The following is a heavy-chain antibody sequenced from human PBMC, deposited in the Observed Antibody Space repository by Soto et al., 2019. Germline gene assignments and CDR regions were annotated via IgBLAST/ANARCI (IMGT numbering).Heavy chain of an antibody. J-gene: IGHJ3*02. CDR3: ATEIADRRDAFDI. V-gene: IGHV4-59*01. CDR2: IYYSGST. D-gene: IGHD6-13*01. CDR1: GGSISSYY. Sequence: SETLSLTCTVSGGSISSYYWSWIRQPPGKGLEWIGYIYYSGSTNYNPSLKSRVTISVETSKTQFSLRLSSVTAADTDVFYCATEIADRRDAFDIWGQGTMVTLSS.